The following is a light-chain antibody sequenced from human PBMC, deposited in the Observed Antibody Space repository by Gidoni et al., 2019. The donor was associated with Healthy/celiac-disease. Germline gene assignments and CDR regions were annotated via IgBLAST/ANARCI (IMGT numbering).Light chain of an antibody. CDR2: DAS. V-gene: IGKV1-33*01. CDR1: QDISNY. Sequence: DIQMTQSTSSLSASVGDRVTITCQASQDISNYLNWYQQKPGKAPKLLIYDASNLETGVPSRFSVSGSGTDFTFTISSLQPEDIATYYCQQYDNLPRSTFGQGTKLEIK. J-gene: IGKJ2*01. CDR3: QQYDNLPRST.